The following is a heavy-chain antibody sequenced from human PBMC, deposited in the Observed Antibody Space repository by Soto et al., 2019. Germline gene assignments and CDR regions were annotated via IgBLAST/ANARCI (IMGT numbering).Heavy chain of an antibody. Sequence: ASVKVSCKASGYDFTDHYIHWVRQAPGQGLEWMGIISPDGGSTRYSQQFQARITMTRDTSTSTVYMELSSLRSEDTAVYYCARAPRGGVIIVITSAKIGYWGQGTLVTVSS. J-gene: IGHJ4*02. CDR2: ISPDGGST. CDR1: GYDFTDHY. D-gene: IGHD3-10*01. V-gene: IGHV1-46*01. CDR3: ARAPRGGVIIVITSAKIGY.